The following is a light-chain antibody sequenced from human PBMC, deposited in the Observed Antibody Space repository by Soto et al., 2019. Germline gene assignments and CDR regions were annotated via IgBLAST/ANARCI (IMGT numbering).Light chain of an antibody. V-gene: IGKV3-11*01. CDR3: QQRSNWPLT. J-gene: IGKJ4*01. CDR1: QSVGDS. CDR2: DAS. Sequence: EIVLPQSTGTLSLFPGERATLSCRASQSVGDSLAWYQQKPGQAPRLLIYDASNRATGIPARFSGSGSGTDFALTISSLEPEDFAVYYCQQRSNWPLTFGGGTKVEIK.